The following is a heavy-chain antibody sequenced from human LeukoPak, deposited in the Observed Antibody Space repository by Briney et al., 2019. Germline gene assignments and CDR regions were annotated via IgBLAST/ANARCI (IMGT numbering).Heavy chain of an antibody. CDR3: ARLSSGSSSWYDIDY. CDR2: IYYSGST. Sequence: SETLSLTCTVSGGSISPYYWNWIRQPPGKGLEWIGYIYYSGSTNYNPSLKSRVTMSVDTSKNQFSLKLSSVTAADTAVYYCARLSSGSSSWYDIDYWGQGTLVTVSS. D-gene: IGHD6-13*01. V-gene: IGHV4-59*08. CDR1: GGSISPYY. J-gene: IGHJ4*02.